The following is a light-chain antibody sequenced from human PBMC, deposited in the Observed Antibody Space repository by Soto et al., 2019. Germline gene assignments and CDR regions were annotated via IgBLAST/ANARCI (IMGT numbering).Light chain of an antibody. CDR1: QGISSY. Sequence: DIQLTQSPSFLSASVGDRVTITCRASQGISSYLAWYQQKPGKAPNLLIYVASSLQSEVPSRFSGSGSGTDFTLTITSLQPEDFATYYCQQSYGTPITFGQGTRLEI. CDR2: VAS. CDR3: QQSYGTPIT. J-gene: IGKJ5*01. V-gene: IGKV1-39*01.